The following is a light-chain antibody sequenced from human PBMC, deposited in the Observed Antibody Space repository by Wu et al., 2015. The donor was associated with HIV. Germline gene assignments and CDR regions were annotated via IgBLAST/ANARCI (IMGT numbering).Light chain of an antibody. CDR2: SAS. Sequence: EIVLTQSPGTLSLSPGESATLSCRASQSVTSRNLAWYQQTPGQPPRLLIFSASIRATGIPDRFSGSGSGTDFTLTISRLEPEDFAVYYCQHYDSSQWTFGKGPRWKS. J-gene: IGKJ1*01. CDR3: QHYDSSQWT. V-gene: IGKV3-20*01. CDR1: QSVTSRN.